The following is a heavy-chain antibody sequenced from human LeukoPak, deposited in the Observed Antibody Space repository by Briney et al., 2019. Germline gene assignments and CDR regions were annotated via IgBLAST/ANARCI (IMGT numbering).Heavy chain of an antibody. J-gene: IGHJ4*02. V-gene: IGHV3-30-3*01. D-gene: IGHD1-14*01. Sequence: GGSLRLSCAASGFTFSNYAMHWVRQAPGKGLEWVAATSHNEYNKYYADSVNGRFTISRDNSKNTLYLEVNSLRAEDTAVYYCARDDGTTGFDYWGQGTPVTVSS. CDR2: TSHNEYNK. CDR3: ARDDGTTGFDY. CDR1: GFTFSNYA.